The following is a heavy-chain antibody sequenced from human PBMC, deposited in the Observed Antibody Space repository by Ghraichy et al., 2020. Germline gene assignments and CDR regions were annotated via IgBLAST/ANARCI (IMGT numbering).Heavy chain of an antibody. J-gene: IGHJ4*02. CDR2: IIPILGIA. D-gene: IGHD6-19*01. CDR1: GGTFSSYA. V-gene: IGHV1-69*04. CDR3: ARGPLKNGYSSGWLYY. Sequence: SVKVSCKASGGTFSSYAISWVRQAPGQGLEWMGRIIPILGIANYAQKFQGRVTITADKSTSTAYMELSSLRSEDTAVYYCARGPLKNGYSSGWLYYWGQGTLVTVSS.